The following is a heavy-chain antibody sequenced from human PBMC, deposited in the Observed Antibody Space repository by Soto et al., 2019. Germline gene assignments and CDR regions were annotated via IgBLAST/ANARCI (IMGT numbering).Heavy chain of an antibody. V-gene: IGHV3-48*03. CDR2: ITSGGTT. CDR1: GFTFSSYE. J-gene: IGHJ4*02. CDR3: ARVLYATWSSFDY. Sequence: GGSLRLSCTASGFTFSSYEMTWVRQAPGKGLEWISYITSGGTTYYADSAKGRFTISRDNAKNSLYLHLNSLTAEDTAIYYCARVLYATWSSFDYWGQGTLVTVYS. D-gene: IGHD1-26*01.